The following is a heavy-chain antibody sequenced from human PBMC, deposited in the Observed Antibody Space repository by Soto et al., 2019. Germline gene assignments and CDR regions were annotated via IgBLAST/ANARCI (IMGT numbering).Heavy chain of an antibody. CDR3: ASLTYYHESSGYYRHLYFHH. Sequence: PSETLSLTCTVSGGSISSYYWSWIRQPPGKGLEWIGYIYYSGSTNYNPSLKSRVTISVDTSKYQFSLKLSSVTAADTAVYYCASLTYYHESSGYYRHLYFHHWGQGTLVTVAS. CDR1: GGSISSYY. CDR2: IYYSGST. V-gene: IGHV4-59*01. J-gene: IGHJ1*01. D-gene: IGHD3-22*01.